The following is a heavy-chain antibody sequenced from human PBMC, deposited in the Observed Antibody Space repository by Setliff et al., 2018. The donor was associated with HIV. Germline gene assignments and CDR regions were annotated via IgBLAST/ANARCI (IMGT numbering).Heavy chain of an antibody. V-gene: IGHV3-21*01. CDR3: ADPPSGY. D-gene: IGHD3-10*01. J-gene: IGHJ4*02. CDR1: GFTFRNYK. Sequence: GGSLRLSCAASGFTFRNYKFNWVRQAPGRGLEWVSSISIGSGGAIDYADSVQGRFTISRDNSKNSLYLQMNGLRVEDTGVYYCADPPSGYWGQGTLVTVSS. CDR2: ISIGSGGAI.